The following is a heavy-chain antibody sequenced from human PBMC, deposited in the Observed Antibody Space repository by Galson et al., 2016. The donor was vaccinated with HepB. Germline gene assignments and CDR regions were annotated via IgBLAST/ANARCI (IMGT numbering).Heavy chain of an antibody. CDR3: ARVVHSKAFDI. CDR2: ITWDGDTT. D-gene: IGHD2/OR15-2a*01. Sequence: SLRLSCAASGFTFQNYAMHWVRQAPGKGLEWISLITWDGDTTYYANSVKGRFTISRDNAKNTLYLQMNSLRGEDTAVYYCARVVHSKAFDIWGLGTLVTVSS. CDR1: GFTFQNYA. V-gene: IGHV3-43D*03. J-gene: IGHJ3*02.